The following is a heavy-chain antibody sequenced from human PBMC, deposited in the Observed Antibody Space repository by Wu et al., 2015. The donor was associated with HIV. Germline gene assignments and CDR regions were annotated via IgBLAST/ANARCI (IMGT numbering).Heavy chain of an antibody. CDR2: ISGYNGHT. D-gene: IGHD4-17*01. J-gene: IGHJ6*02. Sequence: QSGIKIQKPGTSVKVSCQASHFSFGSYSFSWVRQGPGQGLEWMGWISGYNGHTVFAEKFQHRITLTRDIGTYLITMELRDLTSDDTAQYYCARDRKLSSLSRKGGDDGDLDVWGQG. CDR3: ARDRKLSSLSRKGGDDGDLDV. CDR1: HFSFGSYS. V-gene: IGHV1-18*01.